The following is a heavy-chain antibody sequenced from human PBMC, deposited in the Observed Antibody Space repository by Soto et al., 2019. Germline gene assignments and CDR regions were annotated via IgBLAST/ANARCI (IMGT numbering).Heavy chain of an antibody. V-gene: IGHV1-69*13. J-gene: IGHJ3*02. D-gene: IGHD1-26*01. CDR3: ASGGSYYDAFDI. CDR2: IIPIFGTA. CDR1: GGTFSSYA. Sequence: SVKVSCKASGGTFSSYAISWVRQAPGQGLEWMGGIIPIFGTANYAQKFQGRVTITADESTSTAYMELSSLRSEDTAVYYCASGGSYYDAFDIWGQGTMVTVSS.